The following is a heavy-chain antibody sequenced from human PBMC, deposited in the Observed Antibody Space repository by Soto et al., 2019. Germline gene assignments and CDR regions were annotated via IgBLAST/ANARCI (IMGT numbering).Heavy chain of an antibody. CDR3: VRHSTVTSGDY. CDR1: EFTFSNYD. J-gene: IGHJ4*02. CDR2: ISSSSDTI. V-gene: IGHV3-48*01. Sequence: HPGGSLRLSCAASEFTFSNYDMNWVRQAPRKGLEWVSYISSSSDTIYYADSVKGRFTISRDNAKNSLYLQMDSLRADDTGVYYCVRHSTVTSGDYWGQGTLVTVSS. D-gene: IGHD4-17*01.